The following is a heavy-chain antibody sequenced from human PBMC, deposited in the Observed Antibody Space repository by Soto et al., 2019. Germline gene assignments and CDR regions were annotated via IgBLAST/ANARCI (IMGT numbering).Heavy chain of an antibody. D-gene: IGHD3-10*02. Sequence: QVQLVQSGAEVKKPGASVKVSCKASGYPFRTYGIGWVRQAPGQGLEWMGWIAAYNRKTKYAQEFQDRVTMTIDTSTDTAYMEMWSLRSDDTAVYSCARVLFEFYWYLDIWGRGTLVTVSS. CDR1: GYPFRTYG. CDR3: ARVLFEFYWYLDI. J-gene: IGHJ2*01. V-gene: IGHV1-18*01. CDR2: IAAYNRKT.